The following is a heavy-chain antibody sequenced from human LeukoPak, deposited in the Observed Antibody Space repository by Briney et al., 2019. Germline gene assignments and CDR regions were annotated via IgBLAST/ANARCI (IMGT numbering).Heavy chain of an antibody. J-gene: IGHJ6*03. CDR2: ISAYNGNT. Sequence: ASVKVSCKASGYTFTSYGISWVRQAPGQGLEWMGWISAYNGNTNYAQKLQGRVTMTTDTSTSTACMELRSLRSDDTAVYYCARSSYNSSGWYWYLGGPSEDMDVWGKGTTVTVSS. V-gene: IGHV1-18*01. D-gene: IGHD6-19*01. CDR3: ARSSYNSSGWYWYLGGPSEDMDV. CDR1: GYTFTSYG.